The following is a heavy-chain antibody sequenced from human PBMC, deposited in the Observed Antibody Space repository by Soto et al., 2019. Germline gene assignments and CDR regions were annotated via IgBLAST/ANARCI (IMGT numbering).Heavy chain of an antibody. D-gene: IGHD3-10*01. Sequence: SVKVSCKASGGTFSSYGISWVRQAPGQGLEWMGGIIPIFGTANYAQKFQGRVTITADESTSTAYMELSSLRSEDTAVYYCARGYRYYYGSGSSHWGQGTLVTVSS. CDR1: GGTFSSYG. CDR2: IIPIFGTA. CDR3: ARGYRYYYGSGSSH. J-gene: IGHJ4*02. V-gene: IGHV1-69*13.